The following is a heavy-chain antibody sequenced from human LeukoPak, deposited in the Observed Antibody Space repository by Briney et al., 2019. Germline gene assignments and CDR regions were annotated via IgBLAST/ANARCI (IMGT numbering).Heavy chain of an antibody. CDR1: GGSISSSSYY. V-gene: IGHV4-39*07. CDR2: IYYSGST. J-gene: IGHJ4*02. CDR3: ASMSAERPTDY. Sequence: SETLSLTCTVSGGSISSSSYYWGWIRQPPGKGLEWVGSIYYSGSTYYNPSLKSRVTISVDTSKNQFSLKLSPVTAADTAVYYCASMSAERPTDYWGQGTLVTVSS. D-gene: IGHD1-14*01.